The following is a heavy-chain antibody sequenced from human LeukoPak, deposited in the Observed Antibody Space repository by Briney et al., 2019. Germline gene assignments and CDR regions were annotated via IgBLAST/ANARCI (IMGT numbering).Heavy chain of an antibody. CDR3: ARRRGCSSSSCPPDY. CDR1: GYTFTTYW. Sequence: PVESLKNFCRRSGYTFTTYWIGWVRQMPGKGLEWMGIIYPGDSDTRYSPSFQGQVTMSADKSINTAYLQWSSLKASDTAMYYCARRRGCSSSSCPPDYWGQGTLVTVSS. V-gene: IGHV5-51*01. D-gene: IGHD2-2*01. J-gene: IGHJ4*02. CDR2: IYPGDSDT.